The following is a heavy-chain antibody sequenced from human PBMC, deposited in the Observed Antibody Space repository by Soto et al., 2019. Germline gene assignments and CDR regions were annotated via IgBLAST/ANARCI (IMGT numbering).Heavy chain of an antibody. CDR3: TTDLQQQLDRWAFDI. CDR2: IKSKTDGGTT. V-gene: IGHV3-15*01. J-gene: IGHJ3*02. Sequence: EVQLVESGGGLVKPGGSLRLSCAASGFTFSNAWMSWVRQAPGKGLEWVGRIKSKTDGGTTDYAAPVKGRFTISRDDSKNTLYLQMNSLKTEDPAVYYCTTDLQQQLDRWAFDIWGQGTMVTVSS. CDR1: GFTFSNAW. D-gene: IGHD6-13*01.